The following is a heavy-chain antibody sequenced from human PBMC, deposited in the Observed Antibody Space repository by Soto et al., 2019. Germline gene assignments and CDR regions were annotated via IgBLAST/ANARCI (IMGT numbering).Heavy chain of an antibody. V-gene: IGHV3-15*07. CDR1: SVSNAW. Sequence: SVSNAWMTWVRQAPGKGLEWVGRIKSKTDGGTTDYAAPVKGRFTISRDDSKNTLYLQMNSLKTEDTAVYYCTTRGVRITMIVVVITDDAFDIWGQGTMVTVSS. CDR2: IKSKTDGGTT. CDR3: TTRGVRITMIVVVITDDAFDI. J-gene: IGHJ3*02. D-gene: IGHD3-22*01.